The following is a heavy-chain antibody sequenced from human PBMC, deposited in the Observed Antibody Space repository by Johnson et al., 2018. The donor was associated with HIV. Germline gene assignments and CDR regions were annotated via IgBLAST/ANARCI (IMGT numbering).Heavy chain of an antibody. CDR3: ARDRWYSSSWYVNADCFDI. CDR1: GFTFSSYA. Sequence: VQLVESGGGVVQPGRYLRLSCAASGFTFSSYAMHWVRQAPGKGLEYVSAISSNGGSTYYANSVKGRFTISRDNSKNTMYLQMTSLRVEDTAIYYCARDRWYSSSWYVNADCFDIWGQGTMVTVSS. D-gene: IGHD6-13*01. J-gene: IGHJ3*02. CDR2: ISSNGGST. V-gene: IGHV3-64*01.